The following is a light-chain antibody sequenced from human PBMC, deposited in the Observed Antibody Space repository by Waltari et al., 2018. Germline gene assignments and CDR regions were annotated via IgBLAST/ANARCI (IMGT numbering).Light chain of an antibody. CDR3: QQFKI. CDR1: QGINSA. V-gene: IGKV1-13*02. J-gene: IGKJ5*01. CDR2: DAS. Sequence: QIPCTLAPSAGDRVTITCRASQGINSALTWYQLKPGKAPKLLIYDASSLESGVSSRFSGCGSGTDFTLTISSLQPEDLATYYCQQFKIFGQGTRLEIK.